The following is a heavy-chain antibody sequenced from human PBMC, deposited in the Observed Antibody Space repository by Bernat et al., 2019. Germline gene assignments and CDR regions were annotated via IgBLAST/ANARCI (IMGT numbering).Heavy chain of an antibody. CDR3: ASAPEWLYYYGMDV. J-gene: IGHJ6*02. CDR1: GGSVSSGSYY. D-gene: IGHD3-3*01. CDR2: IYYSGST. Sequence: QVQLQESGPGLVKPSETLSLTCTVSGGSVSSGSYYWSWIRQPPGKGLEWIGYIYYSGSTNYNPSLKSRVTISVDTSKNQFSLKLSSVTAADTAVYYCASAPEWLYYYGMDVWGQGTTVTVSS. V-gene: IGHV4-61*01.